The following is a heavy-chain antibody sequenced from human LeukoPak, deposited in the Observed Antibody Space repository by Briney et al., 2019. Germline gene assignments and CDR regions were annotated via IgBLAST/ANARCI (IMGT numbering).Heavy chain of an antibody. CDR3: AREYDFWSGYYVPWFDY. Sequence: SETLSLTCTVSGGSISSSSYYWGWLRQPPGKGLEWIGSIYYSGSTYYNPSLKSRVTISVDTSKNQFSLKLSSVTAADTAVYYCAREYDFWSGYYVPWFDYWGQGTLVTVSS. J-gene: IGHJ4*02. V-gene: IGHV4-39*07. D-gene: IGHD3-3*01. CDR2: IYYSGST. CDR1: GGSISSSSYY.